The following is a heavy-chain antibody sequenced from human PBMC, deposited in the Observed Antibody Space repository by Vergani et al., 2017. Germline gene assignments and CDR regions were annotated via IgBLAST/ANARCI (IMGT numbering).Heavy chain of an antibody. V-gene: IGHV3-23*01. D-gene: IGHD3-10*02. CDR3: AKDAITMFPGGDSFDI. CDR1: GFTFSSYA. CDR2: ISGSGGST. J-gene: IGHJ3*02. Sequence: EVQRLESGGGLVQPGGSLRLSCAASGFTFSSYAMSWVRQAPGKGLVWVSAISGSGGSTYYADSVKGRFTISRDNSKNTLYLQMNSLRAEDTAVYYCAKDAITMFPGGDSFDIWGQGTMVTVSS.